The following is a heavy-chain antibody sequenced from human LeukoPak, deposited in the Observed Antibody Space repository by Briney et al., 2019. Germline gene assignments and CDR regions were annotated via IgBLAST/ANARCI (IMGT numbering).Heavy chain of an antibody. Sequence: SETLSLTCTVSGGSISSDYWSWMRQPPGKGLEWIGYINYSGSTNNNPSLKSRVTISVDSSKNQFSLNLSSVTAADTAVYYCARDTGTVVDYWGQGTLVTVSS. J-gene: IGHJ4*02. CDR3: ARDTGTVVDY. CDR2: INYSGST. V-gene: IGHV4-59*01. D-gene: IGHD4-23*01. CDR1: GGSISSDY.